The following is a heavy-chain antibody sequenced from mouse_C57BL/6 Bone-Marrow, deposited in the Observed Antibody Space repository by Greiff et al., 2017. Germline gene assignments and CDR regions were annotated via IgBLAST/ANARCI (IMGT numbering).Heavy chain of an antibody. D-gene: IGHD2-4*01. Sequence: VQLQQPGTELVKPGASVKLSCKASGYTFTSYWMHWVKQRPGQGLEWIGNINPSNGGTNYNEKFKSKATLTVDKSSSTAYMQLSSLTSEDSAVXYCARLAMRAYDYDERGGYWGQGTTLTVSS. CDR2: INPSNGGT. CDR1: GYTFTSYW. J-gene: IGHJ2*01. CDR3: ARLAMRAYDYDERGGY. V-gene: IGHV1-53*01.